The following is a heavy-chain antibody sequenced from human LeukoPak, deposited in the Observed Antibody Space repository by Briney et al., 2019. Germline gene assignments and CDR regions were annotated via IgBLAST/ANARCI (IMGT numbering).Heavy chain of an antibody. CDR1: GGSFSGYY. J-gene: IGHJ4*02. CDR3: ARGRTYSYGYQTDY. Sequence: SETLSLTCAVYGGSFSGYYWSWIRPPPGKGLEWIGEINHSGSTNYNPSLKSRVTISVATSKNQFSLKLSSVTAADTAVYYCARGRTYSYGYQTDYWGQGTLVTVSS. CDR2: INHSGST. D-gene: IGHD5-18*01. V-gene: IGHV4-34*01.